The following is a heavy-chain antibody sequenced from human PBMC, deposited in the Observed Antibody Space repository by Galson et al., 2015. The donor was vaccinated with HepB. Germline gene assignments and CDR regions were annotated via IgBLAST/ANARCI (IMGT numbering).Heavy chain of an antibody. V-gene: IGHV4-34*01. Sequence: SETLSLTCAVYGGSFSGYYWSWIRQPPGKGLEWIGEINHSGSTNYNPSLKSRVTISVDTSKNQFSLKLSSVTAADTAVYYCARGKEIDYSIWFDPWGQGTLVTVSS. CDR3: ARGKEIDYSIWFDP. CDR2: INHSGST. D-gene: IGHD4-11*01. J-gene: IGHJ5*02. CDR1: GGSFSGYY.